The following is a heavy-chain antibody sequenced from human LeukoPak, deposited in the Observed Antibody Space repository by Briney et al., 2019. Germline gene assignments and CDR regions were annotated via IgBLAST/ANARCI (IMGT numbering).Heavy chain of an antibody. J-gene: IGHJ4*02. V-gene: IGHV1-18*01. CDR1: GYTFSSYY. Sequence: ASVKVSCKASGYTFSSYYMHWVRQAPGQGLEWMGWISAYNGNTNYAQKLQGRVTMTTDTSTSTAYMELRSLRSDDTAVYYCARSPGDYDFWSGYYTSAVGLYFDYWGQGTLVTVSS. CDR3: ARSPGDYDFWSGYYTSAVGLYFDY. D-gene: IGHD3-3*01. CDR2: ISAYNGNT.